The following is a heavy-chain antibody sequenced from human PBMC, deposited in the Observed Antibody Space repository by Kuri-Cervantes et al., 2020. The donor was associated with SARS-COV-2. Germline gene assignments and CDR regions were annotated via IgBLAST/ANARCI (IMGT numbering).Heavy chain of an antibody. J-gene: IGHJ3*02. V-gene: IGHV1-69*06. Sequence: SVKVSCKASGVTFTTHYFNWVRQAPGQGLEWVGGIIPIYGTPFSAPKFQGRVTITADKSTNTAYLELSSLRSEDTAVYYCARSTSGRIWWELSRAFDIWGQGTMVTVSS. D-gene: IGHD1-26*01. CDR3: ARSTSGRIWWELSRAFDI. CDR1: GVTFTTHY. CDR2: IIPIYGTP.